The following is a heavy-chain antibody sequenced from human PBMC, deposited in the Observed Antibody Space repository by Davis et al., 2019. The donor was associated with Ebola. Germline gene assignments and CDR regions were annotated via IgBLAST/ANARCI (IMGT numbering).Heavy chain of an antibody. CDR2: IYYSGST. CDR1: GGSISSYY. V-gene: IGHV4-59*08. J-gene: IGHJ4*02. Sequence: MPGGSLRLSCTVSGGSISSYYWSWIRQPPGKGLEWIGYIYYSGSTNYNPSLKSRVTISVDTSKNQFSLKLSSVTAADTAVYYRARHRSDYFDYWGQGTLVTVSS. CDR3: ARHRSDYFDY.